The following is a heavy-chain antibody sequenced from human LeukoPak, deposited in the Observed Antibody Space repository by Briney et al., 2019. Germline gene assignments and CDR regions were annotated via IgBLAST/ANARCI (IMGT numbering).Heavy chain of an antibody. Sequence: GGSLRLSCAASGFPFSSYSMNWVRQAPGKGLEWFSSISSSSSYIYYADSVKGRFTISRDNAKNSLYLQMNSLRAEDTAVYYCARDPRVVTLVGWFDPWGQGTLVTVSS. CDR2: ISSSSSYI. J-gene: IGHJ5*02. V-gene: IGHV3-21*01. D-gene: IGHD4-23*01. CDR3: ARDPRVVTLVGWFDP. CDR1: GFPFSSYS.